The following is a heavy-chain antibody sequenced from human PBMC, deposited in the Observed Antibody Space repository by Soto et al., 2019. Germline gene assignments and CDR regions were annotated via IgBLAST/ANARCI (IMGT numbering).Heavy chain of an antibody. Sequence: QVQLVQSGAEVKKPGSSVKVSYKASGGTFSNHAINWVRQAPGQGLEWMGGIVPIFGTANYAQKFQGRVTITADESTGTAYMELSSLRSEDTALYYCARWAGYCTSASCYTPLDYWGQGTLVTVSS. J-gene: IGHJ4*02. V-gene: IGHV1-69*01. D-gene: IGHD2-2*02. CDR2: IVPIFGTA. CDR1: GGTFSNHA. CDR3: ARWAGYCTSASCYTPLDY.